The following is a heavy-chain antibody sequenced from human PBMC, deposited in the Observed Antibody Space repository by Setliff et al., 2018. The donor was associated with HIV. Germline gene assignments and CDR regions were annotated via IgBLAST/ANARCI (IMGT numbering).Heavy chain of an antibody. J-gene: IGHJ1*01. D-gene: IGHD6-19*01. CDR1: GYTFTEYH. CDR2: INVGNGDT. V-gene: IGHV1-3*01. Sequence: ASVKVSCKASGYTFTEYHIHWVRQAPGQSLEWKGWINVGNGDTKYSQDLQGRITITRDTSANTAYMELSRLGSDDTAVYYCARDWAGPGFQYWGQGTLVTVSS. CDR3: ARDWAGPGFQY.